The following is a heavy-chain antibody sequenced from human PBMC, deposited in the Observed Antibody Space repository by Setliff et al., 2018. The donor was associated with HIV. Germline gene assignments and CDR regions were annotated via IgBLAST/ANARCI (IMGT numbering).Heavy chain of an antibody. V-gene: IGHV4-31*03. CDR3: ARVPNWGSAPFAYDV. J-gene: IGHJ3*01. CDR1: GDSINSGTYY. CDR2: ILDSGST. D-gene: IGHD7-27*01. Sequence: SETLSLTCTVSGDSINSGTYYWNWIRQLPGKGLEWIGYILDSGSTYYNPSLRGRLSMSIDTSANQFSVELTSVTAADTALYFCARVPNWGSAPFAYDVWGLGTMVTVSS.